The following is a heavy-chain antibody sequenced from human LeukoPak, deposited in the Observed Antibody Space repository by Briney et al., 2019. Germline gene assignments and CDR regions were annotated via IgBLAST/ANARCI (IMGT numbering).Heavy chain of an antibody. CDR1: GFMFSRSD. V-gene: IGHV3-30*02. CDR2: IRYDGSNK. Sequence: GKSLRLSCAASGFMFSRSDIHWVRQAPGKGLEWVAFIRYDGSNKYYADSVKGRFTISRDNSKNTLYLQMNSLRAEDTAVYYCAKDRDDILTGCFDYWGQGTLVTVSS. D-gene: IGHD3-9*01. CDR3: AKDRDDILTGCFDY. J-gene: IGHJ4*02.